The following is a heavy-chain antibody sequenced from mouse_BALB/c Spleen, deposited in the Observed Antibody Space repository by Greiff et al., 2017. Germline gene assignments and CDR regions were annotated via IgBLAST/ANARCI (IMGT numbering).Heavy chain of an antibody. CDR1: GFNIKDYY. Sequence: EVMLVESGAELVRPGALVKLSCKASGFNIKDYYMHWVKQRPEQGLEWIGWIDPENGNTIYDPKFQGKASITADTSSNTAYLQLSSLTSEDTAVYYCVDGYPFAYWGQGTLVTVSA. CDR3: VDGYPFAY. V-gene: IGHV14-1*02. D-gene: IGHD2-3*01. J-gene: IGHJ3*01. CDR2: IDPENGNT.